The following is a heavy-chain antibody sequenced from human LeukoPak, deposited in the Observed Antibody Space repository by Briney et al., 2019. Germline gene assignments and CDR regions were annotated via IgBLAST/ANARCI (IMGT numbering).Heavy chain of an antibody. D-gene: IGHD1-1*01. J-gene: IGHJ4*02. Sequence: NPSETLSLTCTVSGGSISSSSYYWGWIRQPPGKGLEWIGSIYYSGSTYYNPSLKSRVTISVDTSKNPFSLKLSSVTAADTAVYYCARRDNWGSDYWGQGTLVTVSS. CDR1: GGSISSSSYY. V-gene: IGHV4-39*01. CDR2: IYYSGST. CDR3: ARRDNWGSDY.